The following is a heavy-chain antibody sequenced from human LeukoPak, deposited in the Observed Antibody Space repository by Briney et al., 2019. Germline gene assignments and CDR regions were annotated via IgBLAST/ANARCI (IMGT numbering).Heavy chain of an antibody. CDR2: INPNTGGT. Sequence: ASVKVSCKASGFTFSDYYMNWVRQAPGQGLEWMGWINPNTGGTNYAQKFQDGVTMTRDTSISTAFMQLSRLTSDDTAVYYCARAAERHPKRYSCDSRGYLQYFRHWRQGTLVTVST. CDR3: ARAAERHPKRYSCDSRGYLQYFRH. CDR1: GFTFSDYY. V-gene: IGHV1-2*02. J-gene: IGHJ1*01. D-gene: IGHD3-22*01.